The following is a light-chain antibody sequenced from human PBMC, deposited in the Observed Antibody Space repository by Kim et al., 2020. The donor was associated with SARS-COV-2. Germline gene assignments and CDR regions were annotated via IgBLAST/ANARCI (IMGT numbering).Light chain of an antibody. J-gene: IGLJ3*02. V-gene: IGLV1-40*01. CDR1: SSNIGAGYD. CDR2: GNS. Sequence: RVTIACTGGSSNIGAGYDVHWYQQIPGTAPKLLIYGNSNRPSGVPDRFSGSKSGTSASLAITGLQAEDEAEYYCQSYDSSLSGWVFGGGTQLTVL. CDR3: QSYDSSLSGWV.